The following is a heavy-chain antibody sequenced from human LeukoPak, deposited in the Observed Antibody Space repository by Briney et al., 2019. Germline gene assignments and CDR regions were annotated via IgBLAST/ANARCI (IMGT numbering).Heavy chain of an antibody. J-gene: IGHJ4*02. CDR3: AKATVTHLIDY. CDR1: GFTFSSYA. CDR2: SASGGSS. Sequence: GGSLRLSCAASGFTFSSYAMNLVRQAPGKGLEWVSTSASGGSSYYADSVKGRFTISRDNSKNTLYLQMNSLGAEDTAVYYCAKATVTHLIDYWGQGTLVTVSS. D-gene: IGHD4-17*01. V-gene: IGHV3-23*01.